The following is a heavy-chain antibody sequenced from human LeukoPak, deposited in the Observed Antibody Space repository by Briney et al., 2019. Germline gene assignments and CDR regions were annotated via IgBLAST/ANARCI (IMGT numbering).Heavy chain of an antibody. V-gene: IGHV3-23*01. D-gene: IGHD6-19*01. CDR2: ISGSGGST. J-gene: IGHJ4*02. CDR1: GFTFSNYA. Sequence: PGGSLRLSCAASGFTFSNYAMSWVRQAPGKGLEWVSAISGSGGSTYYADSVKGRFTISRDNSKNTLYLQMSSLRAEDTAVYYCAKREGGWPANFDYWGQGTLVTVSS. CDR3: AKREGGWPANFDY.